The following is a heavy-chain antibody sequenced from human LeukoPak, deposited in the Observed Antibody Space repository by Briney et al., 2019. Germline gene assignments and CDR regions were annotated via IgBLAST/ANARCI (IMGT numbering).Heavy chain of an antibody. CDR3: AKDGSWGDYYFYFYIDV. CDR1: GFTFSSYG. V-gene: IGHV3-30*18. D-gene: IGHD3-16*01. J-gene: IGHJ6*03. CDR2: IPYDGGYT. Sequence: PGTSLRLSCAASGFTFSSYGMHWVRQAPGKGLEWMAVIPYDGGYTYYADSVKGRVTISRDNSKNTLYLQMNSLRAEDTALYYCAKDGSWGDYYFYFYIDVWGKGTTVTVSS.